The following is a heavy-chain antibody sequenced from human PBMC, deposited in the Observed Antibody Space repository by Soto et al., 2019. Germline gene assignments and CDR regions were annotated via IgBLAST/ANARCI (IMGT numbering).Heavy chain of an antibody. D-gene: IGHD5-12*01. Sequence: SETLSLTCTVSGVTMTYGGYSWSWIRQSPGKGLEWIGYIYYSGSTNYNPSLKSRVTISVDTSKNQFSLKLSSVTAADTAVYYCARDRDGYIFDYWGQGTLVTVSS. J-gene: IGHJ4*02. CDR3: ARDRDGYIFDY. V-gene: IGHV4-61*08. CDR2: IYYSGST. CDR1: GVTMTYGGYS.